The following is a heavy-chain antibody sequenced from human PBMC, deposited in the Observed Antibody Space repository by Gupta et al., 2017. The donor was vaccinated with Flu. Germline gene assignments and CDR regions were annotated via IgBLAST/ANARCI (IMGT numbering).Heavy chain of an antibody. Sequence: QVQLQESGPGLVKPSETLSLTCTVFGASISRYYWSWIRQPPGKGLEWIGYIHDSESTNYNPSLKSRVTISLDTSKNHFSLKLTSVSVADTAVYYCARDLGVTSMGGIGMDVWGQGTTVTVSS. D-gene: IGHD5-18*01. J-gene: IGHJ6*02. CDR2: IHDSEST. CDR1: GASISRYY. CDR3: ARDLGVTSMGGIGMDV. V-gene: IGHV4-59*01.